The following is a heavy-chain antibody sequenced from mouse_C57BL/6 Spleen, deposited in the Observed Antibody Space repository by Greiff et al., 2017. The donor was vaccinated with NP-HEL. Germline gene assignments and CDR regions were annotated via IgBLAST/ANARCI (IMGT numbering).Heavy chain of an antibody. CDR2: IHPNSGST. J-gene: IGHJ1*03. D-gene: IGHD1-1*01. CDR3: ARRGTTVVLHWYFDV. CDR1: GYTFTSYW. V-gene: IGHV1-64*01. Sequence: QVQLQQPGAELVKPGASVKLSCKASGYTFTSYWMHWVKQRPGQGLEWIGMIHPNSGSTNYNEKFKSKATLTVDKSSSTAYMQLSSLTSEDSAVHYCARRGTTVVLHWYFDVWGTGTTVTVSS.